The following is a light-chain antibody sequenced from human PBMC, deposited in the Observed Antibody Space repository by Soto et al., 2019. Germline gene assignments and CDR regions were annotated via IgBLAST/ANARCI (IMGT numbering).Light chain of an antibody. CDR1: QSVSSN. V-gene: IGKV3-15*01. CDR3: QQYNNWPLWT. CDR2: GAS. Sequence: EIVMTQSPATLSVSQGERATLSCGASQSVSSNLAWYQQKPGQAPRLLIYGASTRATGIPARFSGSGSGTEFTLTISSLQSEDFAVYYCQQYNNWPLWTFGQGTKVEIK. J-gene: IGKJ1*01.